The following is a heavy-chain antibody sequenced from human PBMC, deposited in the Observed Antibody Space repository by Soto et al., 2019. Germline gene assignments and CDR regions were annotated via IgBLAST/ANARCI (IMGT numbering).Heavy chain of an antibody. CDR2: ISGSSSMI. V-gene: IGHV3-48*03. D-gene: IGHD3-3*01. CDR3: ANDFWSEYR. Sequence: EVQLVESGGGLVQPGGSLRLSCVASGFTFSTYEMNWVRQAPGRGLEWISYISGSSSMIYYTDSVNGRFTISRDNAKNSLYLQMNSLRAEDTAVYYCANDFWSEYRWGQGTLVTVSS. CDR1: GFTFSTYE. J-gene: IGHJ4*02.